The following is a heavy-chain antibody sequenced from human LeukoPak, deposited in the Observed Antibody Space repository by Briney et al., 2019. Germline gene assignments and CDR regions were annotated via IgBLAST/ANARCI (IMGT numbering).Heavy chain of an antibody. J-gene: IGHJ4*02. D-gene: IGHD7-27*01. V-gene: IGHV4-30-2*01. Sequence: PSQTLSLTCAVSGGSISSGGYSWSWIRQPPGRGLEWIGYIYQSGNTYYSPSLKSRVTISVDRSKNQFSLKLTSVTAADTAVYYCARGYEEGPGPWGYWGQGTLVTVSS. CDR1: GGSISSGGYS. CDR3: ARGYEEGPGPWGY. CDR2: IYQSGNT.